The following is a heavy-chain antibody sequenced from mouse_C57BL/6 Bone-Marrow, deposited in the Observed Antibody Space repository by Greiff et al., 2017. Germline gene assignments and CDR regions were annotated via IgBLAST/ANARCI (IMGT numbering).Heavy chain of an antibody. J-gene: IGHJ1*03. CDR2: IDPNSGGT. D-gene: IGHD1-1*01. V-gene: IGHV1-72*01. Sequence: VQLQESGAELVKPGASVKLSCKASGYTFTSYWMHWVKQRPGRGLEWIGRIDPNSGGTKYNEKFKNKATLTVDKPSSTAYLQLSSLTSEDSAVYYCARLFITTVVARYFDVWGTGTTVTVSS. CDR1: GYTFTSYW. CDR3: ARLFITTVVARYFDV.